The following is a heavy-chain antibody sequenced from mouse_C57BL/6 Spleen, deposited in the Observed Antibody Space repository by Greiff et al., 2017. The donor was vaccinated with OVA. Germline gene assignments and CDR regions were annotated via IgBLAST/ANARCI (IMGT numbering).Heavy chain of an antibody. CDR3: ASYKRLQNQYYFDY. D-gene: IGHD2-4*01. J-gene: IGHJ2*01. Sequence: EVKVVESGGGLVQPGGSLSLSCAASGFTFTDYYMSWVRQPPGKALEWLGFIRNKANGYTTEYSASVKGLFTISRDNSQSILYLQMNALRAEDSATYYCASYKRLQNQYYFDYWGQGTTLTVSS. CDR1: GFTFTDYY. CDR2: IRNKANGYTT. V-gene: IGHV7-3*01.